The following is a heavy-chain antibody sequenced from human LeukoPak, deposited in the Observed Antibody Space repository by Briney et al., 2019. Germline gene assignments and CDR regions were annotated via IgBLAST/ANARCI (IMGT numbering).Heavy chain of an antibody. CDR3: ARDVEALDYGDHGWFDP. D-gene: IGHD4-17*01. Sequence: ASVKVSCKASGYTFTSYGISWVRQAPGQGLEWMGWISAYKGNTNYAQKLQGRVTMTTDTSTSTAYMELRSLRSDDTAVYYCARDVEALDYGDHGWFDPWGQGTLVTVSS. J-gene: IGHJ5*02. CDR2: ISAYKGNT. CDR1: GYTFTSYG. V-gene: IGHV1-18*01.